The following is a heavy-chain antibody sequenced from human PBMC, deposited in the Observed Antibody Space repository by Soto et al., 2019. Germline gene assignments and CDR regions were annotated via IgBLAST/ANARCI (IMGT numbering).Heavy chain of an antibody. CDR1: GFSFSGST. V-gene: IGHV3-73*02. Sequence: EVQLVESGGGLVQPGGSLTLSCAGSGFSFSGSTIHWVRQASGPGLEWVGRIRSKANSYATAYAASVKGRFIISRDDSKTTAYLQMSSLKIEDTAVYDCFRENYFSYHGMDVWGQGTTVTVSS. J-gene: IGHJ6*02. CDR3: FRENYFSYHGMDV. CDR2: IRSKANSYAT.